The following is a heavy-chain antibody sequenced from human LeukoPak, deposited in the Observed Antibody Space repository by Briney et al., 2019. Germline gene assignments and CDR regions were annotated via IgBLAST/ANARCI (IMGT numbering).Heavy chain of an antibody. D-gene: IGHD2-2*01. Sequence: SETLSLTCAVYGGSFSGYYWSCIRQPPGKGLEWIGEINHSGSTNYNPSLKSRVTISVDTSKNQFSLKLSSVTAADTAVYYCARGRNQYCSSTSCYYHYYGMDVWGKGTTVTVSS. J-gene: IGHJ6*04. CDR1: GGSFSGYY. V-gene: IGHV4-34*01. CDR2: INHSGST. CDR3: ARGRNQYCSSTSCYYHYYGMDV.